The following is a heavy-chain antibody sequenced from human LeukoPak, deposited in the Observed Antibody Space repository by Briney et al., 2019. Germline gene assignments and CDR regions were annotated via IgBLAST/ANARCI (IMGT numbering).Heavy chain of an antibody. V-gene: IGHV4-59*11. D-gene: IGHD3-10*01. J-gene: IGHJ3*02. Sequence: SETLSLTCTVSGASISGHYLTWLRQPPGKGLEWIGYISHIGSTNYNPSLKSRVTISVDTSKNQFSLKLSSVTAADTAVYYCATRELFAFDIWGQGTMVTVSS. CDR3: ATRELFAFDI. CDR1: GASISGHY. CDR2: ISHIGST.